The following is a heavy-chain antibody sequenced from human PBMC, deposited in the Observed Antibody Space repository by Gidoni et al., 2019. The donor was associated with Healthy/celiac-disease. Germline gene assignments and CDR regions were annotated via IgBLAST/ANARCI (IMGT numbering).Heavy chain of an antibody. V-gene: IGHV1-8*01. D-gene: IGHD3-10*01. CDR2: MNPNIGNT. CDR1: GYTVTSYD. Sequence: QVQRVQSGAEVKKPGASVKVSCKASGYTVTSYDINWVRQATGQGLEWMGWMNPNIGNTGYAQNFQGRVTMTRNTSISTAYMELSSLISEDTAVYYCARVRNSPYGSGSYYLDYWGQGTLVTVSS. J-gene: IGHJ4*02. CDR3: ARVRNSPYGSGSYYLDY.